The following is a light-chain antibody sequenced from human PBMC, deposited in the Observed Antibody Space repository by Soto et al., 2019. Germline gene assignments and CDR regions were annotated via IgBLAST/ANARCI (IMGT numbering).Light chain of an antibody. CDR3: SSYAGSNNLV. J-gene: IGLJ2*01. CDR2: EVS. Sequence: QSVLTQPPSASGSPGQSVTISCTGTSSDVGGYNYASWYQQHPGKAPKLMIFEVSKRPSGVPDRFSGSKSGNTASLIVSGLQVEDEADYYCSSYAGSNNLVFGGGTK. V-gene: IGLV2-8*01. CDR1: SSDVGGYNY.